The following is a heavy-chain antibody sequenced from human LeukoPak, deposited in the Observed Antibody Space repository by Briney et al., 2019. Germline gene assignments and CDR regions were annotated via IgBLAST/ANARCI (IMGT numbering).Heavy chain of an antibody. J-gene: IGHJ4*02. CDR1: GFTFSSYA. CDR3: AKDRVQLGY. D-gene: IGHD2-2*01. Sequence: GGSLRLSCAASGFTFSSYAMSWVRQAPGKGLEWVSAVSGSGDSTYYADSVKGRFSTSRDNFKNTLYLQMSSLRAEDTAVYYCAKDRVQLGYWGQGTLVTVSS. V-gene: IGHV3-23*01. CDR2: VSGSGDST.